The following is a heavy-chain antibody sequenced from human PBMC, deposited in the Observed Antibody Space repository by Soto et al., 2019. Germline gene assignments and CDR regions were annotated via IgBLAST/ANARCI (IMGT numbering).Heavy chain of an antibody. CDR1: GASISGFY. V-gene: IGHV4-4*07. CDR2: IYATGTT. J-gene: IGHJ5*02. Sequence: PSETLSLTCTVSGASISGFYWSWIRKSAGKGLEWIGRIYATGTTDYNHSLKSRVMMSVDTSKKQFSLKLRSVTAEDTAAYYCVREGTKTLRHWLDPWGQGISVTVS. CDR3: VREGTKTLRHWLDP. D-gene: IGHD3-16*01.